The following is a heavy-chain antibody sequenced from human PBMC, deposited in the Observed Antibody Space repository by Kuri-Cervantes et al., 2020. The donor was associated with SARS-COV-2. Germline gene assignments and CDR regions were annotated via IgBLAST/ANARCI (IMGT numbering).Heavy chain of an antibody. D-gene: IGHD1-14*01. Sequence: SVKVSCKASGGTFSSYAISWVRQAPGQGLEWMGRIIPILGIANYAQKFQGRVTITADKSTSTAYMELSSLRSEDTAVYYCARARRIEDPFYYYYGMDVWGQGTTVTVSS. V-gene: IGHV1-69*04. CDR1: GGTFSSYA. J-gene: IGHJ6*02. CDR3: ARARRIEDPFYYYYGMDV. CDR2: IIPILGIA.